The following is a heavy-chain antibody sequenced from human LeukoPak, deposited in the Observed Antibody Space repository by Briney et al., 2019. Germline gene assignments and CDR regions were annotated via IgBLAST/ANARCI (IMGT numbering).Heavy chain of an antibody. D-gene: IGHD3-3*01. J-gene: IGHJ4*02. V-gene: IGHV3-23*01. CDR3: AKASQGTTIFGVVIAYFDY. CDR1: GFTFSSYA. CDR2: ISGSGGST. Sequence: GGSLRLSCAASGFTFSSYAMSWVRQAPGKGLEWVSAISGSGGSTYYADSVKGRFTISRDNSKNTLYLQMNSLRTEDTAVYYCAKASQGTTIFGVVIAYFDYWGQGTLVTVSS.